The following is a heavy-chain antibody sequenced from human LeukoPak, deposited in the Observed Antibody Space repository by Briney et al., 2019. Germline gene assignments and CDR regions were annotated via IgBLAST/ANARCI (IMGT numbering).Heavy chain of an antibody. D-gene: IGHD3-10*01. CDR2: IKKDGSEK. Sequence: GGSLRLSCAASGFTFSSYWMSWVRQAPGKGLEWGANIKKDGSEKYYVDSVKGRFTISRDKAKNSLYLQMNSLRAEDTAVYYCARDLTMVRGLTYYGMDVWGKGTTVTVSS. CDR1: GFTFSSYW. V-gene: IGHV3-7*03. J-gene: IGHJ6*04. CDR3: ARDLTMVRGLTYYGMDV.